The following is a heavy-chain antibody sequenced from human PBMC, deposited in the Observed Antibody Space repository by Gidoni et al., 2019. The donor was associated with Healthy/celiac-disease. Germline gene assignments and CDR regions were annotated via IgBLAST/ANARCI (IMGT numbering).Heavy chain of an antibody. D-gene: IGHD3-10*01. CDR2: INHSGST. CDR1: GGSFSGYY. CDR3: ARFSSPAHFEDTMVRGATQPRGDY. V-gene: IGHV4-34*01. J-gene: IGHJ4*02. Sequence: QVQLQQWGAGLLKPSETLSLTCAVYGGSFSGYYWSWLRTPPGKGLEWMGEINHSGSTHYTPSLKSRVTISVATSKNQFSLKLSSVTAADTAVYYCARFSSPAHFEDTMVRGATQPRGDYWGQGTLVTVSS.